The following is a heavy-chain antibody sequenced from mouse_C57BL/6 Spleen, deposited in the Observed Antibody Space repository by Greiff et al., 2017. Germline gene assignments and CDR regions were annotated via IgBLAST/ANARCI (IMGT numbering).Heavy chain of an antibody. V-gene: IGHV1-82*01. CDR3: ARRGYGYDGGFAY. CDR1: GYAFSSSW. Sequence: VQLQQSGPELVKPGASVKISCKASGYAFSSSWMNWVKQRPGKGLEWIGRIYPGDGDTKYNGKFKGKATLTADKSSSTAYMQLSSLTSEDSAVYFCARRGYGYDGGFAYWGQGTLVTVSA. J-gene: IGHJ3*01. D-gene: IGHD2-2*01. CDR2: IYPGDGDT.